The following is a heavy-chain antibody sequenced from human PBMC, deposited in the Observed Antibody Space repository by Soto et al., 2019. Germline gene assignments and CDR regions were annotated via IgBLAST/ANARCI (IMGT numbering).Heavy chain of an antibody. Sequence: ASVKVSCKASGYTFTSYGISWVRQAPGQGLEWMGWISAYNGNTNYAQKLQGRVTMTTDTSTSTAYMELRSLRSDDTAVYYCARDGYYDFWSGYYPENDYWGQGTLVTVSS. CDR2: ISAYNGNT. D-gene: IGHD3-3*01. CDR1: GYTFTSYG. J-gene: IGHJ4*02. V-gene: IGHV1-18*01. CDR3: ARDGYYDFWSGYYPENDY.